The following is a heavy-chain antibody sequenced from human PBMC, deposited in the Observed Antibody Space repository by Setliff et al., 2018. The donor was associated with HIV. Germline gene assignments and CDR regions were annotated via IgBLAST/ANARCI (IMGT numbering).Heavy chain of an antibody. CDR1: GDTFSSYA. Sequence: ASVKVSCKASGDTFSSYAISWVRQAPGQGLEWMGGIIPIFGTANYAQKFQGRVTISADRSTSTAYMELSSLRSEDTALYYCAREAYSYGYVLPATRFGYYFDSWGQGTLVTVSS. CDR2: IIPIFGTA. V-gene: IGHV1-69*06. CDR3: AREAYSYGYVLPATRFGYYFDS. J-gene: IGHJ4*02. D-gene: IGHD5-18*01.